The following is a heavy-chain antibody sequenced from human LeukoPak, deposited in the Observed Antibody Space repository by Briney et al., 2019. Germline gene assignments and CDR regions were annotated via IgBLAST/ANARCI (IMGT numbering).Heavy chain of an antibody. J-gene: IGHJ3*02. V-gene: IGHV4-34*01. D-gene: IGHD2-15*01. CDR1: GGSFSGYY. CDR2: INHSGST. CDR3: ARVAPYIVVVVAATRVGAFDI. Sequence: SETLSLTCAVYGGSFSGYYWSWIRQPPGKGLEWIGEINHSGSTNYNPSLKSRVTISVDTSKNQFSLKLSSVTAAETAVYYCARVAPYIVVVVAATRVGAFDIWGQGTMVTVSS.